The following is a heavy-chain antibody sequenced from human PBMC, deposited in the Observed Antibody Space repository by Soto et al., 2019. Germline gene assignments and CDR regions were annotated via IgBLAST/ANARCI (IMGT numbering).Heavy chain of an antibody. V-gene: IGHV4-31*03. CDR1: GGSISSGGYY. Sequence: SETLSLTCTVSGGSISSGGYYWSWIRQHPGKGLEWIGYIYYSGSTYYNPSLKSRVTISVDTSKNQFSLRLSSVTAADAAVYYCAREGDAAMSPFDYWGQGTLVTVSS. CDR3: AREGDAAMSPFDY. CDR2: IYYSGST. J-gene: IGHJ4*02. D-gene: IGHD5-18*01.